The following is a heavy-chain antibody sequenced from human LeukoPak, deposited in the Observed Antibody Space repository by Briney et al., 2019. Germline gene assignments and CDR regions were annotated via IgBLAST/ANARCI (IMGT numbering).Heavy chain of an antibody. J-gene: IGHJ3*02. CDR1: SGSISSSSYY. CDR2: ISQNGDS. V-gene: IGHV4-61*05. CDR3: ARALGAFDI. Sequence: SETLSLTCTVSSGSISSSSYYWAWIRQSPGKGLEWIAEISQNGDSNYNMSLKSRVTISLDKSKNQVSLKLNSVTAADTAAYYCARALGAFDIWGQGTMVTVSS.